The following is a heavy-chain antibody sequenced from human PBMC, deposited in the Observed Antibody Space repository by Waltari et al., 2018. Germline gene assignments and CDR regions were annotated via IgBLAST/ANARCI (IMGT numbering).Heavy chain of an antibody. CDR1: GLTFRRFW. J-gene: IGHJ4*02. CDR3: ASGGHVDY. V-gene: IGHV3-7*01. CDR2: INEDGSEK. Sequence: EVQLVESGGGLVQPGGSLRLSCAASGLTFRRFWMTWVRQAPGKGLEGVSNINEDGSEKHYVDSVKGRFTISRDNAKNSLFLQMNSRRADDTAVYYCASGGHVDYCGQGTLVTVSS.